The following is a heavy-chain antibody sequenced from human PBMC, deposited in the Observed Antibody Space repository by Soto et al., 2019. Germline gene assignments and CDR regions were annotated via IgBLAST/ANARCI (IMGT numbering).Heavy chain of an antibody. CDR2: ISAYNGNT. CDR3: ARDSVEYSSGWVEGPDDAFDI. Sequence: QVQLVQSGAEVKKPGASVKVSCKASGYTFTSYGISWVRQAPGQGLEWMGWISAYNGNTNYAQKRQGRVTMTKDTSTSTAYMELRSLRSDDTAVYYCARDSVEYSSGWVEGPDDAFDIWGQGTMVTVSS. CDR1: GYTFTSYG. J-gene: IGHJ3*02. V-gene: IGHV1-18*01. D-gene: IGHD6-19*01.